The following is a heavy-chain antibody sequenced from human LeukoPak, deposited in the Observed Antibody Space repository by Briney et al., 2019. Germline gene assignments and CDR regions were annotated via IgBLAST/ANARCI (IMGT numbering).Heavy chain of an antibody. Sequence: GGSLRLSCAVSGITLSNYGMSWVRQAPGKGLEWVPGISDSGRSTNYADSVKGRFTISRDNPKNTLYLQLNSLRAEDTAVYSCAKRGVVIRVILVGFHKEAYYFDSWGQGALVTVSS. V-gene: IGHV3-23*01. CDR3: AKRGVVIRVILVGFHKEAYYFDS. D-gene: IGHD3-10*01. CDR1: GITLSNYG. J-gene: IGHJ4*02. CDR2: ISDSGRST.